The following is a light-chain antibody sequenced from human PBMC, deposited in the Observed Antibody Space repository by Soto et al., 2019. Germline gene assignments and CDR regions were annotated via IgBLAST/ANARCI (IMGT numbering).Light chain of an antibody. V-gene: IGKV3D-15*01. CDR3: QQYNNWPPIT. J-gene: IGKJ5*01. Sequence: EVVLTQSPCTLSLSPGERATLSCRASQSVSSNYVAWYQQKPGQTPRLLIYGASSRATGIPDRFSGSGSGTEFTLTISSLQSEDFAVYFCQQYNNWPPITFGQGTRLEI. CDR2: GAS. CDR1: QSVSSN.